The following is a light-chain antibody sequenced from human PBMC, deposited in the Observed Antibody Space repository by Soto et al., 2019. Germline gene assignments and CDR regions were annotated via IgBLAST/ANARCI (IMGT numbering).Light chain of an antibody. CDR2: DVT. CDR3: SSFTSDITYG. V-gene: IGLV2-14*01. Sequence: QSALTQPASVSGSPGQSITISCTGTSSDVGGYTSVSWYRQDPGKAPKLMIYDVTNRPSGVSNRFSGSKSGNTASLTISGLQAEDEADDSCSSFTSDITYGFGTGTQLTVL. CDR1: SSDVGGYTS. J-gene: IGLJ1*01.